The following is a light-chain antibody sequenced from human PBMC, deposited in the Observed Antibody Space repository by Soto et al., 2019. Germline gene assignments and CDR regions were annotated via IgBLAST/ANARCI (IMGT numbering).Light chain of an antibody. CDR1: SSEIGTYKY. CDR3: SSYTTITTVV. V-gene: IGLV2-14*01. CDR2: AVG. J-gene: IGLJ2*01. Sequence: QSVLTQPASVSGSPGQSITISPTGTSSEIGTYKYVSWCQHHPGKAPKLIIFAVGNRPSGISDRFSGFKSANTAYLTISGVLPEGGADYHCSSYTTITTVVFGGGTKVTV.